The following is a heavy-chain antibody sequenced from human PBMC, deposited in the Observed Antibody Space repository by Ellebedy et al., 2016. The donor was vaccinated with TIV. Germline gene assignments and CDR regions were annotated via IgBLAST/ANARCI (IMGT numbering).Heavy chain of an antibody. CDR1: GGSISSYY. CDR3: ARSSGWDRFDY. D-gene: IGHD6-19*01. CDR2: IYYSGST. V-gene: IGHV4-59*01. Sequence: MPSETLSLTCTVSGGSISSYYWSWIRQPPGKGLAWIGYIYYSGSTNYNPSLKSPVTIAVDTSKQQISLKLSSVTASDTAVYYCARSSGWDRFDYWGQGTLVTVSS. J-gene: IGHJ4*02.